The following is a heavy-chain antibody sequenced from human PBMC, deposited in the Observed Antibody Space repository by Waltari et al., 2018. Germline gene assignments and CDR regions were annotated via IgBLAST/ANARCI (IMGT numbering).Heavy chain of an antibody. Sequence: QVQLVESGGGVVQPGRSLRLSCAASGFTFSSYGMHWVRQAPGKGLEWVAVHSYDGSNKYYADSLKGRFTISRDNSKNTLYLQMNSLRAEDTAVYYCAKVGCSGGSCYGYFDYWGQGTLVTVSS. V-gene: IGHV3-30*18. CDR3: AKVGCSGGSCYGYFDY. D-gene: IGHD2-15*01. CDR2: HSYDGSNK. CDR1: GFTFSSYG. J-gene: IGHJ4*02.